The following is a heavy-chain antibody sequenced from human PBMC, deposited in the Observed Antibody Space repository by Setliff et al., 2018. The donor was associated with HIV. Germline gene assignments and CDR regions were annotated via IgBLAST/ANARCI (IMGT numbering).Heavy chain of an antibody. CDR3: AKGLKHRSDSAWFYYDMDV. CDR1: GFTFSSYS. D-gene: IGHD6-19*01. J-gene: IGHJ6*02. V-gene: IGHV3-48*04. Sequence: GGSLRLSCAASGFTFSSYSMNWVRQAPGKGLEWVSYINSGSSTIYYADSVKGRFTISRDNSKNSLHLQMSSLRPEDTAFYYCAKGLKHRSDSAWFYYDMDVWGPGTTVTVSS. CDR2: INSGSSTI.